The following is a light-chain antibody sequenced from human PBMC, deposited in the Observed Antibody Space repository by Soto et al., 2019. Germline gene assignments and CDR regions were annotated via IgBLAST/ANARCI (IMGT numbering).Light chain of an antibody. CDR3: QQYNSWPPYT. CDR1: QRISSD. V-gene: IGKV3-15*01. J-gene: IGKJ2*01. Sequence: DIVMTQSPATLSMSPGETVTLSCRASQRISSDLAWYQQKPGQSPTLLIYGASTRATGIPDRFSGSGSGTEFTLTITSLQSEDSAVYFCQQYNSWPPYTFGQGTKLEIK. CDR2: GAS.